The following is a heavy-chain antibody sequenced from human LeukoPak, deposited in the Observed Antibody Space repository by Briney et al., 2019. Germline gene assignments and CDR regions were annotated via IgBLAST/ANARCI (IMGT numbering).Heavy chain of an antibody. CDR1: GDSVSSNSAA. CDR3: ARWSEVAGREFDY. Sequence: SQILSLTCAISGDSVSSNSAAWNWLRQSPSRGLEWLGRTYYRSKWYNDYAVSVKSRITINPDTSKNQFSLQLNSVTPEDTAVYYCARWSEVAGREFDYWGQGTLVTVSS. D-gene: IGHD6-19*01. J-gene: IGHJ4*02. CDR2: TYYRSKWYN. V-gene: IGHV6-1*01.